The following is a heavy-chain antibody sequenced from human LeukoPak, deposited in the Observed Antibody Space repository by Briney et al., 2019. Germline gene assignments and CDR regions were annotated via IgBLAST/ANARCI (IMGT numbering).Heavy chain of an antibody. Sequence: SETLSLTCTVSGGSISSSSYYWGWIRQPPGKGLECIGSIYYSGSTYYNPSLKSRVTISVDTSKNQFSLKLSFVTAADTAVYYYARDNRYCNGGYCSNWFDPWGQGTLVTVSS. D-gene: IGHD2-15*01. CDR2: IYYSGST. CDR3: ARDNRYCNGGYCSNWFDP. V-gene: IGHV4-39*07. J-gene: IGHJ5*02. CDR1: GGSISSSSYY.